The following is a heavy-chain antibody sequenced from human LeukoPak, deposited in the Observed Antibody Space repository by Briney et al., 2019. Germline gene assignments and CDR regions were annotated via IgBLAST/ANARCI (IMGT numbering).Heavy chain of an antibody. CDR3: ARFDSSDYPDY. D-gene: IGHD3-22*01. V-gene: IGHV3-53*01. Sequence: GGSLRLSCAASGFIVGGDFMSWVRQAPGKGLEWVSVIYSDGSTYYADSVKGRFTISRDNSKNTLYLQMNSLRVEDTAVYYCARFDSSDYPDYWGQGTLVTVSS. CDR2: IYSDGST. CDR1: GFIVGGDF. J-gene: IGHJ4*02.